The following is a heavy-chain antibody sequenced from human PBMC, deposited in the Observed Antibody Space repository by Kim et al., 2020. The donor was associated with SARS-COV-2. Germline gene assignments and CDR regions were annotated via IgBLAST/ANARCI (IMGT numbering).Heavy chain of an antibody. CDR2: IKQDGSEK. Sequence: GGSLRLSCAASGFTFSNSWMTWVRQAPGKGLEWVANIKQDGSEKYYVDSVKGRFTISRDNAKNSLYLQMNSLRAEDTAVYYCARDVRYYHLWTGSYTNQNYYGMYVWGQGTTVTVSS. CDR1: GFTFSNSW. CDR3: ARDVRYYHLWTGSYTNQNYYGMYV. J-gene: IGHJ6*02. V-gene: IGHV3-7*03. D-gene: IGHD3-3*01.